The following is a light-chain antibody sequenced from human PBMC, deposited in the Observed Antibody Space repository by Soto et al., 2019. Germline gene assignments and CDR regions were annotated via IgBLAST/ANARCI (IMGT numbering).Light chain of an antibody. CDR1: QSISSY. CDR3: QQSYSTPIT. CDR2: AAS. Sequence: DIQMTQSPSSLSASVGDRVTITCRASQSISSYLNWYQQKPGKAPKLLIYAASSLQSGVPSRFSGSGSGTDFTLTISSLQPVDFATYYCQQSYSTPITFGQGTRLEI. V-gene: IGKV1-39*01. J-gene: IGKJ5*01.